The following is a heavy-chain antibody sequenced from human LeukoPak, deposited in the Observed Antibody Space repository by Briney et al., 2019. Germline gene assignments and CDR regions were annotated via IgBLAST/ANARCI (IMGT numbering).Heavy chain of an antibody. CDR1: GYTFTSYD. J-gene: IGHJ4*02. CDR3: ARGGSKARSYYCDSSGDFDY. V-gene: IGHV1-8*03. CDR2: MNPNSGNT. Sequence: GASVKVSCKASGYTFTSYDINWVRQATGQGLEWMGWMNPNSGNTGYAQKFQGRVTITRNTSISTAYMELSSLRSEDTAVYYCARGGSKARSYYCDSSGDFDYWGQGTLVTVSS. D-gene: IGHD3-22*01.